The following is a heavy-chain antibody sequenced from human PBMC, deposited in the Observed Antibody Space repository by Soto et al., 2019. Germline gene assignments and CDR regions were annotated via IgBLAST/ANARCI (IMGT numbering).Heavy chain of an antibody. CDR1: GFTFSTDA. D-gene: IGHD1-26*01. V-gene: IGHV3-30*14. J-gene: IGHJ3*02. CDR2: ISHDGTNE. Sequence: QVQLVESGGGVVQPGASLRLSCAASGFTFSTDAMHWVRQAPGKGLEWVAVISHDGTNEDYVDSVRGRFTLSRDNSKNTVYLQKNNLRGEETALYYWARTFDCRATTRYRAFDSWGPGTMVTVS. CDR3: ARTFDCRATTRYRAFDS.